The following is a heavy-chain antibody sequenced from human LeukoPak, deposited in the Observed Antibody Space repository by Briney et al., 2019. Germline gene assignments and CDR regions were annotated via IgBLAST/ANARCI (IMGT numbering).Heavy chain of an antibody. CDR2: INHSGST. Sequence: PSETLSLTCAVYGGSFSGYYWSWIRQPPGKGLDWIGEINHSGSTNYNPSLKSRVTISVDTSKNQFSLKLSSVTAADTAVYYCARHRDCSSTSCEDYYYYYMDVWGKGTTVTISS. CDR1: GGSFSGYY. J-gene: IGHJ6*03. CDR3: ARHRDCSSTSCEDYYYYYMDV. V-gene: IGHV4-34*01. D-gene: IGHD2-2*01.